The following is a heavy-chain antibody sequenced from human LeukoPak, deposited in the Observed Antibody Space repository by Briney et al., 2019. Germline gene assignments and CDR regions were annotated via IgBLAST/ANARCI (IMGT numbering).Heavy chain of an antibody. CDR1: GFIFSSYS. CDR3: AKGLKTAVGPYMGYHYYMDV. Sequence: GGSLRLSCAASGFIFSSYSMNWVRQAPGKGLEWVSSISSSSSYIYYADSVKGRFTISRDNSKNTLPLQMNSLRAEDTAVYYCAKGLKTAVGPYMGYHYYMDVWGKGTTVTVSS. CDR2: ISSSSSYI. J-gene: IGHJ6*03. D-gene: IGHD5-18*01. V-gene: IGHV3-21*04.